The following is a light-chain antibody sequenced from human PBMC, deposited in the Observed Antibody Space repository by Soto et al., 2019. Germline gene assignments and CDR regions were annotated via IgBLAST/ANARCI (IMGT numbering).Light chain of an antibody. CDR3: KSYAGSNTYV. Sequence: QSALTQPASACGSPGQSVTISCTGTKNDIGVYDFVSWYQHHPGKAPRLIIYEVVQRPSGVPDRFSGSKSGNTASLTVSGLQAADEADYFCKSYAGSNTYVFGSGTKVTV. CDR2: EVV. V-gene: IGLV2-8*01. CDR1: KNDIGVYDF. J-gene: IGLJ1*01.